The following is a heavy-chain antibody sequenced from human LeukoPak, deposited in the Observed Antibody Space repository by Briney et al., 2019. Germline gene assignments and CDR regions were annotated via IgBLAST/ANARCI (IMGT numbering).Heavy chain of an antibody. J-gene: IGHJ4*02. CDR1: GYTFTGYY. CDR2: INPNSGGT. D-gene: IGHD5-24*01. V-gene: IGHV1-2*02. Sequence: ASVKVSCKASGYTFTGYYMHWVRQAPGQGLEWMGWINPNSGGTNYAQKFQGRVTMTRDTSISTAYMELSRLRSDDTAVYYCARGRRRWLQLRALDFDYWGQGALVTVSS. CDR3: ARGRRRWLQLRALDFDY.